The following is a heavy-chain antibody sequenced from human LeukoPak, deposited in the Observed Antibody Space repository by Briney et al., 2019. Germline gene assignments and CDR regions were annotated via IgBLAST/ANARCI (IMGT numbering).Heavy chain of an antibody. J-gene: IGHJ6*02. CDR2: INHSGST. D-gene: IGHD3-10*01. CDR1: GGSFSGYY. V-gene: IGHV4-34*01. Sequence: SETLSLTCAVYGGSFSGYYWSWIRQPPGKGLEWIGEINHSGSTNYNPSLKSRVTISVDTSKNQFSLKLSSVTAADTAVYYCAREVIIRWYYYDGMDVWGQGTTVTVSS. CDR3: AREVIIRWYYYDGMDV.